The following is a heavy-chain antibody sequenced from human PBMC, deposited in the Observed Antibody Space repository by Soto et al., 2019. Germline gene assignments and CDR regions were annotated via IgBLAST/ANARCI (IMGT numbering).Heavy chain of an antibody. CDR3: ARSRRYSRSWRVFAY. J-gene: IGHJ4*02. V-gene: IGHV3-53*01. CDR2: IYSGGST. CDR1: GFTVSSNY. D-gene: IGHD6-13*01. Sequence: EVQLVESGGGLIQPGGSLRLSCAASGFTVSSNYMSWVRQAPGKGLEWVSVIYSGGSTYYADSVKGRFTISRDNSKNTLYLQMNSLRAEDTAVYYCARSRRYSRSWRVFAYWGQGTLVPVSS.